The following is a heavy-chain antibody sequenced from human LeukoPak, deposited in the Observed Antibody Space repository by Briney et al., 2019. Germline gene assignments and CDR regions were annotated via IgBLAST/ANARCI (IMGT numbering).Heavy chain of an antibody. Sequence: GGALRLSCAASGFTFSSYWVQWVRQAPGKGLVLVSRINSDGSSTSYADSVKGRFTISRDNAKNTLYLQMNCLRAEDTAVYYCARDRPSYAFDIWGQGTMVTVSS. CDR1: GFTFSSYW. J-gene: IGHJ3*02. CDR2: INSDGSST. V-gene: IGHV3-74*01. CDR3: ARDRPSYAFDI.